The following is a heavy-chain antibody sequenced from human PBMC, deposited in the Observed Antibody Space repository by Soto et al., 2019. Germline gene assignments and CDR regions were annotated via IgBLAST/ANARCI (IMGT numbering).Heavy chain of an antibody. Sequence: GGSLRLSCAASGFTFSSYGMHWVRQAPGKGLEWVAVIWYDGSNKYYADSVKGRFTISRDNSKNTLYLQMNSLRAEDTAVYYCARGEDTRFYNWNYMPYYYSGMDVWGQGTTVTVSS. CDR3: ARGEDTRFYNWNYMPYYYSGMDV. V-gene: IGHV3-33*01. CDR1: GFTFSSYG. J-gene: IGHJ6*02. CDR2: IWYDGSNK. D-gene: IGHD1-7*01.